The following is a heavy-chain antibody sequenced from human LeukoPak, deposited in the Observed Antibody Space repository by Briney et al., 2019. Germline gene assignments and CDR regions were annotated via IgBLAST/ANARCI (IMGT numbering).Heavy chain of an antibody. CDR3: ARGYYDYVWGSYRRFDY. J-gene: IGHJ4*02. V-gene: IGHV4-39*07. CDR2: VYYSGTT. CDR1: GGSITSTLYY. Sequence: SETLSLTCTVSGGSITSTLYYWVWIRQPPGKGLEWIGSVYYSGTTYYKPSLKSRVTISVDTSKNQFSLKLSSVTAADTAVYYCARGYYDYVWGSYRRFDYWGQGTLVTVSS. D-gene: IGHD3-16*02.